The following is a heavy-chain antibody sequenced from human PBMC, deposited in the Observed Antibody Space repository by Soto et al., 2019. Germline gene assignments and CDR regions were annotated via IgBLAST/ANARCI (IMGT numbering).Heavy chain of an antibody. Sequence: QVQLQESGPGLVKPSETLSLTCTVSGGSMTGYFWSWIRQPAGKALEWIGHVYNSGNTDYNPSLASRITMAVDTSKRQFSLKVKSVTAADTAVYYCARTHWVSGTEYXGQGILVTVSS. V-gene: IGHV4-4*07. CDR3: ARTHWVSGTEY. CDR1: GGSMTGYF. D-gene: IGHD6-19*01. CDR2: VYNSGNT. J-gene: IGHJ4*02.